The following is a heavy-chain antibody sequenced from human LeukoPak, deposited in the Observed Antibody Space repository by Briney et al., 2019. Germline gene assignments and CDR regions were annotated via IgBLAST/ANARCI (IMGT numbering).Heavy chain of an antibody. Sequence: PGGSLRLSCAASGFTFSSYEMNWVRQAPGKGLEWISYISTSGSPIYYADSVKGRFTISRDNAKYSVYLQMNSLRAEDTAMYYCARGWNDDYWGQGTLVTVSS. CDR1: GFTFSSYE. D-gene: IGHD1-1*01. V-gene: IGHV3-48*03. J-gene: IGHJ4*02. CDR3: ARGWNDDY. CDR2: ISTSGSPI.